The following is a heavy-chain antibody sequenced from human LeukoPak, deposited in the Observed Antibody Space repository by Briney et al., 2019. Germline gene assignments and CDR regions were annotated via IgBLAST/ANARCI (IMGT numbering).Heavy chain of an antibody. CDR3: ARDNQGGGLALDY. CDR1: GFTFSSYS. D-gene: IGHD3/OR15-3a*01. Sequence: PGGSLRLSCAASGFTFSSYSMNWVRQAPGKGLEWVSSISSSSSYIYYADSVKGRFTISKDNAKNSLYLQMNSLRAEDTAVYYCARDNQGGGLALDYWGQGTLVTVSS. V-gene: IGHV3-21*01. CDR2: ISSSSSYI. J-gene: IGHJ4*02.